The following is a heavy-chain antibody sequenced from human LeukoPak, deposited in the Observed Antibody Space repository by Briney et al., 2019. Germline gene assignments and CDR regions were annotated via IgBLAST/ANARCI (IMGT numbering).Heavy chain of an antibody. V-gene: IGHV1-8*01. Sequence: ASVKVSCKASGYTFTSYDINWVRQATGQGLEWMGWMNPNSGNTGYAQKFQGRVTMTRNTSISTAYMELSSLRSDDTAVYYCARDLGISGWYAPPLGYFDYWGQGTLLTVSS. D-gene: IGHD6-19*01. J-gene: IGHJ4*02. CDR2: MNPNSGNT. CDR1: GYTFTSYD. CDR3: ARDLGISGWYAPPLGYFDY.